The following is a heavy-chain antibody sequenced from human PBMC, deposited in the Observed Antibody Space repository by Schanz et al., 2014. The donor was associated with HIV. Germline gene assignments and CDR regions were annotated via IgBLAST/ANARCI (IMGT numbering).Heavy chain of an antibody. CDR2: IWNDGSNT. J-gene: IGHJ4*02. Sequence: VQLLESGGGLVQPGGSLRLSCAASGFTFDSYGMHWVRQAPGKGLEWVAVIWNDGSNTFYADSVKGRFTISRDNSKNTLYLQMTTLRIDDTAVYYCAKPEYDSRGNSQSHFDYWGQGTLVTVSS. V-gene: IGHV3-33*06. D-gene: IGHD3-22*01. CDR3: AKPEYDSRGNSQSHFDY. CDR1: GFTFDSYG.